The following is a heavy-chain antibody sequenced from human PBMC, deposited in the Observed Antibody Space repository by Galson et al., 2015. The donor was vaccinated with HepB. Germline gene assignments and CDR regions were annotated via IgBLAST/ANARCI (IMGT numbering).Heavy chain of an antibody. CDR2: ISYDGSNK. Sequence: SLRLSCAASGFTFSSYAMHWVRQAPGKGLEWVAVISYDGSNKYYADSVKGRFTISRDNSKNTLYLQMNSLRAEDTAVYYCARADRYFAPKYYFDYWGQGTLVTVSS. J-gene: IGHJ4*02. D-gene: IGHD3-9*01. CDR1: GFTFSSYA. CDR3: ARADRYFAPKYYFDY. V-gene: IGHV3-30*04.